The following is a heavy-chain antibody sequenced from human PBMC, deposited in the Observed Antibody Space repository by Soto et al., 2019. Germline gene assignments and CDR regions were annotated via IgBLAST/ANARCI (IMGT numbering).Heavy chain of an antibody. CDR2: ISGSGGST. D-gene: IGHD6-19*01. CDR1: GFNVGAFA. V-gene: IGHV3-23*01. Sequence: PGGSLRLSCAASGFNVGAFAVNWVRQAPGKGLEWVSAISGSGGSTYYADSVKGRFTISRDNSKNTLYLQMNSLRAEDTAVYYCAKTGVAGQWLVTIYYYYYGMDVWGQGTTVTVSS. CDR3: AKTGVAGQWLVTIYYYYYGMDV. J-gene: IGHJ6*02.